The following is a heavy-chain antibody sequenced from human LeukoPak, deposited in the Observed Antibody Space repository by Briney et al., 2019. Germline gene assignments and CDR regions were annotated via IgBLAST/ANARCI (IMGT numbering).Heavy chain of an antibody. CDR1: GFTFSSYS. V-gene: IGHV3-66*01. Sequence: GGSLRLSCAASGFTFSSYSMNWVRQAPGKGLEWVSVIYSGGRTYYADSVKGRFTTSRDNSKNTLYLQMNSLRAEDTAVYYCARAPDGYEAFDIWGQGTMVTVSS. CDR3: ARAPDGYEAFDI. J-gene: IGHJ3*02. D-gene: IGHD3-22*01. CDR2: IYSGGRT.